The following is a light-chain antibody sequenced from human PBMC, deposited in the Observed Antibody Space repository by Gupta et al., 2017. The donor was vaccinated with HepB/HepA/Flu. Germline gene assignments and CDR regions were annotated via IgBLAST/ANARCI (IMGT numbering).Light chain of an antibody. J-gene: IGLJ3*02. V-gene: IGLV2-14*01. Sequence: QSALSPPASASVAPLHTITTSCPGTSSDVGGYNYVSWYQQHPGKAPKLMIYEVTNRPSGVSYRFSGSKSGNTASLTISGLQAEDEADYYCSSYTSSTTLVFGGGTKLTVL. CDR1: SSDVGGYNY. CDR3: SSYTSSTTLV. CDR2: EVT.